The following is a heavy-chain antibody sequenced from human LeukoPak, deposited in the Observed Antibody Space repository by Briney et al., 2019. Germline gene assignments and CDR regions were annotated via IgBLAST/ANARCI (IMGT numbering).Heavy chain of an antibody. CDR2: ISYDGSNK. J-gene: IGHJ6*02. V-gene: IGHV3-30-3*01. CDR3: ARAQFIIVVVYGMDV. Sequence: GRSLRLSCAASGFTFSSYAMHWVRQAPGKGLEWVAVISYDGSNKYYADSVKGRFTISRDNSKNTLYLQMNSLRAEDTAVYYCARAQFIIVVVYGMDVWGQGTTVTVSS. CDR1: GFTFSSYA. D-gene: IGHD2-2*01.